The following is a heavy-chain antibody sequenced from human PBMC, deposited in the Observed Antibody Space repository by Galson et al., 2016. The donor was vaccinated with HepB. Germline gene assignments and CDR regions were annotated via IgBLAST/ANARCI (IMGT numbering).Heavy chain of an antibody. CDR2: IWYDGSNR. V-gene: IGHV3-33*01. CDR1: GFIFTNYG. J-gene: IGHJ4*02. D-gene: IGHD6-13*01. Sequence: SLRLSCAASGFIFTNYGMHWVRQAPGKGLEWVAVIWYDGSNRDYADSVKGRFTISRDNSKSTLYLHLSSLRAEDTAVYYCARIISTSWYLPIDYWGQGTLVTVSS. CDR3: ARIISTSWYLPIDY.